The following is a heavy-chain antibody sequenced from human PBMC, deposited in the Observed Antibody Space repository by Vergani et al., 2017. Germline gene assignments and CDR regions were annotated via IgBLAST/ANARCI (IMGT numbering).Heavy chain of an antibody. D-gene: IGHD3-3*01. CDR3: ARGVGYYDFWSGYYIDY. J-gene: IGHJ4*02. CDR2: IYTSGST. CDR1: GGSISSGSYY. V-gene: IGHV4-61*02. Sequence: QVQLQESGPGLVKPSQTLSLTCTVSGGSISSGSYYWSWIRQPAGKGLEWIGRIYTSGSTNYNPSLKSRVTISVDTSKNQFSLKLCSVTAADTAVYYWARGVGYYDFWSGYYIDYWGQGTLVTVSS.